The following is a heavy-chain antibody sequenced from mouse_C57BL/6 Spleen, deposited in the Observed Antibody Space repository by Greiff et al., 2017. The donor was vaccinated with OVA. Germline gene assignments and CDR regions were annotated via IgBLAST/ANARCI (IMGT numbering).Heavy chain of an antibody. Sequence: EVKVVESGGGLVKPGGSLKLSCAASGFTFSDYGMHWVRQAPEKGLEWVAYISSGSSTIYYADTVKGRFTISRDNAKNTLFLQMTSLRSEDTAMYYCARPLYYGSSYGAYWGQGTTLTVSS. J-gene: IGHJ2*01. V-gene: IGHV5-17*01. CDR3: ARPLYYGSSYGAY. CDR2: ISSGSSTI. CDR1: GFTFSDYG. D-gene: IGHD1-1*01.